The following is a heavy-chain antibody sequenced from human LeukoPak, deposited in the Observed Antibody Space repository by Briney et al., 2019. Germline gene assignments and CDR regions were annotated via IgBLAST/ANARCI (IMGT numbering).Heavy chain of an antibody. V-gene: IGHV3-21*01. CDR1: GFTFSSYS. D-gene: IGHD6-13*01. Sequence: GGSLRLSCAASGFTFSSYSMNWVRQAPGKGLEWVSSISSSSYIYYADSVKGRFTISRDNAKNSLYLQMNSLRAEDTAVYYCARAPGSSRNWFDPWGQGTLVTVSS. CDR3: ARAPGSSRNWFDP. CDR2: ISSSSYI. J-gene: IGHJ5*02.